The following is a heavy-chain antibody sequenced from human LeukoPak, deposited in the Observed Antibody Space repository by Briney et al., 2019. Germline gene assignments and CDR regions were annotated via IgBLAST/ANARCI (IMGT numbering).Heavy chain of an antibody. CDR3: AREPHTIFGVVIGASLSDAFDI. D-gene: IGHD3-3*01. CDR2: ISAYNGHT. V-gene: IGHV1-18*01. Sequence: ASVKVSCKASGYTFTSYGISWVRQAPGQGLEWMGWISAYNGHTNYAQKLQGRVTMTTDTSTSTAYMELRSLRSDDTAVYYCAREPHTIFGVVIGASLSDAFDIWGQGTMVTVSS. J-gene: IGHJ3*02. CDR1: GYTFTSYG.